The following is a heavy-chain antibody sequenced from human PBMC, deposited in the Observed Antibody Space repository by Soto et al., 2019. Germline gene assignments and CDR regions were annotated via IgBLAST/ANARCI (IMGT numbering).Heavy chain of an antibody. CDR2: IYPGDSDT. D-gene: IGHD3-10*01. Sequence: SCRAAGGSFTGYWSGWVRQKPRKGPEWMGIIYPGDSDTRYSPSFQGQVTISADKSISTAYLQWSSLKASDTALYYCARLAMVRGSLPRTWFDPWGQGTLVTVSS. CDR1: GGSFTGYW. J-gene: IGHJ5*02. CDR3: ARLAMVRGSLPRTWFDP. V-gene: IGHV5-51*01.